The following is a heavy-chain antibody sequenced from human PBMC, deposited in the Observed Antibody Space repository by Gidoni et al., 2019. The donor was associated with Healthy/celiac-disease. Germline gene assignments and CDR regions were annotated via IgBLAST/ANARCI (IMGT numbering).Heavy chain of an antibody. V-gene: IGHV5-51*01. CDR1: GYSFTSYW. CDR2: IYPGDSDT. Sequence: EVQMVQSGAEVKKPGESLKISCKGSGYSFTSYWIGWVRQMPGKGLEWMGIIYPGDSDTRYSPSFQGQVTISADKSISTAYLQWSSLKASDTAMYYCARRSYCSGGSCYYFDYCGQGTLVTVSS. CDR3: ARRSYCSGGSCYYFDY. J-gene: IGHJ4*02. D-gene: IGHD2-15*01.